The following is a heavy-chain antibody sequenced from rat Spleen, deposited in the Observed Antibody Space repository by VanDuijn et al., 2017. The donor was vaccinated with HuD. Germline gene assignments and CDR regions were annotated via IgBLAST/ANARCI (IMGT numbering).Heavy chain of an antibody. CDR2: IWTGGST. CDR3: TKECYPGITYYFDY. CDR1: GFSLTSYN. D-gene: IGHD1-4*01. V-gene: IGHV2-1*01. Sequence: QVQLKESGPGLVQPSQTLSLTCTVSGFSLTSYNVHWVRQPPGKGLEWMGVIWTGGSTAYNSLLKSRLSISRDTSKSQVFLKMNSLQTEDTAIYFCTKECYPGITYYFDYWGQGVMVTVST. J-gene: IGHJ2*01.